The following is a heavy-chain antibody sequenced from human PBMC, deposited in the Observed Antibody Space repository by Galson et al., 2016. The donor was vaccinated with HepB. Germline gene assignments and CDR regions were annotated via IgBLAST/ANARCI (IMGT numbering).Heavy chain of an antibody. J-gene: IGHJ4*02. D-gene: IGHD7-27*01. CDR3: ARDYWGFFDY. CDR2: TYYRSKWYN. V-gene: IGHV6-1*01. Sequence: CAISGDSVSRLGLAWNWIRQSPSRGLEWLGRTYYRSKWYNDYAASVKSRISINPDTSKNQFSLHLNSVTPEDTAVYYCARDYWGFFDYWGQGTLVTVSS. CDR1: GDSVSRLGLA.